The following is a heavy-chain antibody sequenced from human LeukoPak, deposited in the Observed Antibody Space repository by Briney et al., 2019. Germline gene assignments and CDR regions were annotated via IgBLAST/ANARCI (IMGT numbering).Heavy chain of an antibody. J-gene: IGHJ4*02. D-gene: IGHD2-21*01. CDR1: GGSIRSYY. V-gene: IGHV4-4*07. Sequence: KSSETLSLTCTVSGGSIRSYYWTWIRQPAGKGLEWIGRIYPSGSTNYNPSLQGRVTMSVDTSKNQFSLQLSSVTAADTAIYYCARAASGLLLDWGQGTLVTVSS. CDR2: IYPSGST. CDR3: ARAASGLLLD.